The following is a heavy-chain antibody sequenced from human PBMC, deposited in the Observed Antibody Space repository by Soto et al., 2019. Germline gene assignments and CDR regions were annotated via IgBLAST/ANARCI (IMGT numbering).Heavy chain of an antibody. CDR2: ISSDGSST. CDR1: GLTLSNYW. CDR3: ARESGYCSSTACYR. D-gene: IGHD2-2*02. Sequence: GGSLRLSCAASGLTLSNYWMHWVRQAPGKGLVWVSRISSDGSSTTYADSVKGRFTISRDNAKNTLYLQMNSLRAEDTAVYYCARESGYCSSTACYRWGQGTLVTVSS. V-gene: IGHV3-74*01. J-gene: IGHJ4*02.